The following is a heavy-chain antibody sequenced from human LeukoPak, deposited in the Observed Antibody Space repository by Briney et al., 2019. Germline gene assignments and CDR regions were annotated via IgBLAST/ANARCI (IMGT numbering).Heavy chain of an antibody. Sequence: VGCLRLSCAASVVTLSNYSMSCGRHPPPQGLECVSDISGSATSTYYTDSARGRLTISRDNPQNSLYLHKHSLIAEHGAVFLCAIISGGTGVAGVDYWGQGTLVTVSS. CDR3: AIISGGTGVAGVDY. CDR2: ISGSATST. J-gene: IGHJ4*02. V-gene: IGHV3-23*01. D-gene: IGHD2-15*01. CDR1: VVTLSNYS.